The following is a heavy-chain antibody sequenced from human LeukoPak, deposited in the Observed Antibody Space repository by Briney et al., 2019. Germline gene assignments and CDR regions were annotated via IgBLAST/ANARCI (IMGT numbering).Heavy chain of an antibody. J-gene: IGHJ4*02. CDR1: GYTFSSDG. CDR3: ARVQLERSGEPFDY. CDR2: ISSYNGNT. Sequence: GASVKVSCKASGYTFSSDGISWVRQAPGQGLDWMGWISSYNGNTKYAEKLQGRVTMTTDTSTSTAYMELRSLRSDDTAVYYCARVQLERSGEPFDYWGQGTLVTVSS. V-gene: IGHV1-18*01. D-gene: IGHD1-1*01.